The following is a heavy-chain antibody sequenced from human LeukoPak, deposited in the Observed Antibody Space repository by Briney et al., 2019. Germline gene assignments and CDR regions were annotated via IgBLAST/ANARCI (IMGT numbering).Heavy chain of an antibody. D-gene: IGHD1-26*01. CDR3: AKDPSPYSGSYPEY. V-gene: IGHV3-30*02. Sequence: PGGSLRLSCAASGFTFSTYGMYWVRQAPGKGLEWVAFIRYDGSNKYYADPVKGRFTISRDNSKNTLYLQMNSLRAEDTAVYYCAKDPSPYSGSYPEYWGQGTLVTVSS. CDR2: IRYDGSNK. J-gene: IGHJ4*02. CDR1: GFTFSTYG.